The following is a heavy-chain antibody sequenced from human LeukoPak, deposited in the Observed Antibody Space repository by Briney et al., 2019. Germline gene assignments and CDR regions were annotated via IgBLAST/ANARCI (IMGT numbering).Heavy chain of an antibody. D-gene: IGHD3-22*01. CDR3: VRQYSYDSSGYYPWDY. Sequence: PGGSLRLSCAASGFTFSSHWMHWVRQAPGKGLVWVSRINSDGSSTTYADSVKGRFTISRDNAKNTLYLQMNSLRAEDTAMYYCVRQYSYDSSGYYPWDYWGQGTLVTVSS. CDR1: GFTFSSHW. CDR2: INSDGSST. V-gene: IGHV3-74*01. J-gene: IGHJ4*02.